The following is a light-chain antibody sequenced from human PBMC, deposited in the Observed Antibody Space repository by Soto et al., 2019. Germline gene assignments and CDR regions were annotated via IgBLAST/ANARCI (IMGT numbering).Light chain of an antibody. CDR3: LQDINYPWT. J-gene: IGKJ1*01. CDR2: DAS. CDR1: QSISTW. V-gene: IGKV1-5*01. Sequence: DIQMTQSPSTLSASVGDSVTITCRASQSISTWLAWYQQKPGKAPNLLIYDASSLASGVPSRFSGSGSGTDFTLAISSLQPEDSATYYCLQDINYPWTFGQGTKVDIK.